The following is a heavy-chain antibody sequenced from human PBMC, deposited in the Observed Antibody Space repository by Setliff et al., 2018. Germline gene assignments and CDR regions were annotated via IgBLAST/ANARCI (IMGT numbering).Heavy chain of an antibody. Sequence: AASVKVSCKASGYTFTSYYMHWVRQAPGQGLEWMGIINPSGGSTSYAQKFQGRVTMTRDTSTSTVYMELGSLRSEDTAVYYCAIRKWLLGIGNAFDIWGQGTMVTVSS. D-gene: IGHD3-22*01. V-gene: IGHV1-46*01. CDR3: AIRKWLLGIGNAFDI. J-gene: IGHJ3*02. CDR1: GYTFTSYY. CDR2: INPSGGST.